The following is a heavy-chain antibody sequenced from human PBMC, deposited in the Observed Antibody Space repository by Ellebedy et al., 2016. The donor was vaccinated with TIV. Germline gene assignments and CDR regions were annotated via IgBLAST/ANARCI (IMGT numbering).Heavy chain of an antibody. CDR3: ARAGGRHSTGSGFY. CDR2: IRQDGSRV. J-gene: IGHJ4*02. V-gene: IGHV3-7*01. CDR1: GFTFSSYW. Sequence: PGGSLRLSCAASGFTFSSYWMTWVRQAPGKGLEWVANIRQDGSRVNYVDSVKGRFTISRDNAKNSLHLQMNGLRAEDTAVFYCARAGGRHSTGSGFYWGQGTRVTVST. D-gene: IGHD2-2*01.